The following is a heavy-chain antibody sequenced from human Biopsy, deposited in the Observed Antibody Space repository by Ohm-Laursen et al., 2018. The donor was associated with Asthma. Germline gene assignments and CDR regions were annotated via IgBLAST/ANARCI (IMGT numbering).Heavy chain of an antibody. V-gene: IGHV4-31*03. Sequence: PSQTLSLTCTVSGDSITSGGCCWNWIRQHPGKGLEWIGYIHHSGTSYFNPSLKSRVFFSRDTSKNQFSLRLSSVTAADTAMYYCARIPRRSGSYFVDYWGQGTLVTVSS. CDR1: GDSITSGGCC. J-gene: IGHJ4*02. CDR3: ARIPRRSGSYFVDY. CDR2: IHHSGTS. D-gene: IGHD3-22*01.